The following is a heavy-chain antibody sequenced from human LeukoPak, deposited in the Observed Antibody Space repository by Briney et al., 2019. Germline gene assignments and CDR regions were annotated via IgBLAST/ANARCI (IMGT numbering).Heavy chain of an antibody. J-gene: IGHJ4*02. D-gene: IGHD3-22*01. V-gene: IGHV3-23*01. CDR1: GFTFDDYG. Sequence: QPGGSLRLSCAASGFTFDDYGMSWVRQAPGEGLEWVSVISGGGGGTNYADSVKGRFTISRDNSKNTLYLQMNSLRAEDTAVHYCAKGTRTISVITVLYGEYWGQGALVTVSP. CDR3: AKGTRTISVITVLYGEY. CDR2: ISGGGGGT.